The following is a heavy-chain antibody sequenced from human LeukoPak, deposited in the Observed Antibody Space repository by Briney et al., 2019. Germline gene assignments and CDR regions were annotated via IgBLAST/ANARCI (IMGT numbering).Heavy chain of an antibody. D-gene: IGHD3-16*01. Sequence: GGSLSLSCAASGFTFRSYWMSWVRQAPGKGLEWVANIKQDGSEKYYVDSVKGRFTISRDNAKKSLYLQMNSLRAEDTAVYYCARDGGPFDSWGQGTLVTVSS. V-gene: IGHV3-7*03. CDR3: ARDGGPFDS. CDR2: IKQDGSEK. J-gene: IGHJ4*02. CDR1: GFTFRSYW.